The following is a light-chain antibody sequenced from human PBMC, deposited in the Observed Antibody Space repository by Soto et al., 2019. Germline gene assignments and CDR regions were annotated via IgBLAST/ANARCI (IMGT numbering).Light chain of an antibody. V-gene: IGLV2-8*01. Sequence: QSALTQPPSASGSPGQSVTISCTGTSSDVGAYNYVCWYQQHPGKAPKLIISEVTKRPSGVPDRFSGSKSGNTASLTVTGLQAEDEAAYYCSSYAGSNNPWVFGGETKLTVL. CDR2: EVT. J-gene: IGLJ3*02. CDR3: SSYAGSNNPWV. CDR1: SSDVGAYNY.